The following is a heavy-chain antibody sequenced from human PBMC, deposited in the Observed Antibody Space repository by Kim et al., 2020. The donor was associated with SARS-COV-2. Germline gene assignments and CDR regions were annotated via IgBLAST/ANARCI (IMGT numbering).Heavy chain of an antibody. V-gene: IGHV3-23*01. Sequence: DSWKGRFTISRDNSKNTLYLQMNSLRAEDTAVYYCAKDYYGSGSTHFDYWGQGTLVTVSS. J-gene: IGHJ4*02. D-gene: IGHD3-10*01. CDR3: AKDYYGSGSTHFDY.